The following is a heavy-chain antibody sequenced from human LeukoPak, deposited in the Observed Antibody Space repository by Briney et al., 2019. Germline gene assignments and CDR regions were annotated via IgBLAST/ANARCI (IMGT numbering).Heavy chain of an antibody. CDR3: ARDLTYYDILTGLFY. Sequence: PGGSLRLSCAASGFTFSSYAMHWVRQAPGKGLEWVAVISYDGSNKYYADSVKGRFTISRDNSKNTLYLQMNSLRAEDTAVYYCARDLTYYDILTGLFYWGQGTLVTVSS. CDR2: ISYDGSNK. CDR1: GFTFSSYA. J-gene: IGHJ4*02. V-gene: IGHV3-30*04. D-gene: IGHD3-9*01.